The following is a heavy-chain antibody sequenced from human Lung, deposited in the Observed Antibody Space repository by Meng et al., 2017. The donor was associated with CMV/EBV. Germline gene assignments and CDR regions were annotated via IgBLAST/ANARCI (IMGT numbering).Heavy chain of an antibody. CDR2: INPDSGGT. CDR3: ARSYDIVKDWFDL. D-gene: IGHD3-9*01. Sequence: CKASGYTFTGYYIHWVRQAPGEGLEWMGWINPDSGGTNYAQKFQGRVTLARDTSISTASMELRNLRSDDAAVYYCARSYDIVKDWFDLWGQGTLVTVSS. J-gene: IGHJ5*02. V-gene: IGHV1-2*02. CDR1: GYTFTGYY.